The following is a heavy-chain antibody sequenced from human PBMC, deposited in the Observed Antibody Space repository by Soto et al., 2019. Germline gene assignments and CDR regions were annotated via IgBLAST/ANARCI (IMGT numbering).Heavy chain of an antibody. J-gene: IGHJ3*02. D-gene: IGHD2-8*02. CDR3: AGGGTSANYAFDI. CDR2: ITGSGGST. Sequence: EVQLLESGGGLVQPGGSLRLSCAASGFTFSSYAMSWVRQAPGKGLAWVSSITGSGGSTYYADSVKGRFTISRDNSKNTLYLQMYTLRAEDTAVYYCAGGGTSANYAFDIWGQGTLVTVSS. CDR1: GFTFSSYA. V-gene: IGHV3-23*01.